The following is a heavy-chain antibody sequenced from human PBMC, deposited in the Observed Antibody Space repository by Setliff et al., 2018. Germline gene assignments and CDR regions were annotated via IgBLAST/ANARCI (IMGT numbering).Heavy chain of an antibody. CDR3: ARGDFWSGYYSNLNWFDP. Sequence: PSETLSLTCTVSGASISSGSYYWSWIRQPAGKGLEWIGHIYTSGSTNYNPSLKSRVTISIDTSKNQFSLRLSSVTAADTAVYYCARGDFWSGYYSNLNWFDPWGQGTLVTVSS. V-gene: IGHV4-61*09. D-gene: IGHD3-3*01. CDR2: IYTSGST. J-gene: IGHJ5*02. CDR1: GASISSGSYY.